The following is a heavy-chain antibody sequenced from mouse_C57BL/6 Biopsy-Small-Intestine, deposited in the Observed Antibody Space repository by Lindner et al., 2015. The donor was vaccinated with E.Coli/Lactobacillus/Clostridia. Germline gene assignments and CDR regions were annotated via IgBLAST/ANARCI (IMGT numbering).Heavy chain of an antibody. Sequence: SVKVSCKTSGYTFINYCINWVRQAPGQGLEWMGCTSPYSGNTLYAQKFLGRVTMTTDTSTSTAYMELRSLRYEDTAVYYCAKGAGAYGSWSYPLFGPDYWGQGTLVTVSS. J-gene: IGHJ4*01. CDR2: TSPYSGNT. D-gene: IGHD2-2*01. CDR3: AKGAGAYGSWSYPLFGPDY. V-gene: IGHV1-7*01. CDR1: GYTFINYC.